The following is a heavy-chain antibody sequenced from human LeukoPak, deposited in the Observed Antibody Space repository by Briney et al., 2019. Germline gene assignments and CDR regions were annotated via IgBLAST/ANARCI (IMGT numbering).Heavy chain of an antibody. CDR3: ARNLAAAGMRMLASFYFDC. J-gene: IGHJ4*02. Sequence: SETLSLTCTVSGGSISSGSYYWSWIRQPAGKGLEWIGRIYTSGSTNYNPSLKSRVTISVDTSKNQFSLKLSSVTAADTAVYYCARNLAAAGMRMLASFYFDCWGQGTLVTVSS. V-gene: IGHV4-61*02. CDR1: GGSISSGSYY. D-gene: IGHD6-13*01. CDR2: IYTSGST.